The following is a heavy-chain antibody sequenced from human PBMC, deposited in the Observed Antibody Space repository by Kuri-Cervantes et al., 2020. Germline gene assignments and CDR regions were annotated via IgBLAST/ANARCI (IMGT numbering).Heavy chain of an antibody. CDR1: GYTFTDYY. CDR2: INTNSGAT. CDR3: ARARHCDS. J-gene: IGHJ4*02. Sequence: ASVKVSCKASGYTFTDYYIHWVRQAPGQGLEWMGWINTNSGATNYAQKFQGCVTMTRDTSISTAYMELSRLTSDDTAGYYCARARHCDSWGQGTLVTVSS. V-gene: IGHV1-2*04.